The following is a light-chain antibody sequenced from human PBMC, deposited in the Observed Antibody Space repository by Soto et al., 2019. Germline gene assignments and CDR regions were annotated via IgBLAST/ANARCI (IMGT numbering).Light chain of an antibody. V-gene: IGLV1-40*01. CDR1: TSNVGAGYD. Sequence: LTQPPSVSGAPGKGVTISCTGSTSNVGAGYDVHWYQQLPGTAPKLLIFGSRNRPSGVPDRISASKSGTSASLAISGLQAEDEADYYCQSYDINRGGYVFRTGTKV. CDR3: QSYDINRGGYV. CDR2: GSR. J-gene: IGLJ1*01.